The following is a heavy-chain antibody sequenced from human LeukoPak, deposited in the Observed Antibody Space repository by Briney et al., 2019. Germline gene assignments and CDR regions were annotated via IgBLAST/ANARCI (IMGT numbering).Heavy chain of an antibody. J-gene: IGHJ4*02. CDR1: GGSISSYC. Sequence: SETLSLTCTVSGGSISSYCWSWIRQPPGKGLEWIGYIYYSGSTNYNPSLKSQVTISVDTSKDQFSLKLSSVTAADTAVYYCARHGWSGTYFDYWGQGTLVTVSS. D-gene: IGHD3-3*01. CDR3: ARHGWSGTYFDY. CDR2: IYYSGST. V-gene: IGHV4-59*08.